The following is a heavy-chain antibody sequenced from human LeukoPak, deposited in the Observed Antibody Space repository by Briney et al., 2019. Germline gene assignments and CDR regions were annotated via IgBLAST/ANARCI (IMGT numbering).Heavy chain of an antibody. Sequence: PSETLSLTCAVYGGSFSGYYWSWIRQPPGKGLEWIGEINHSGSTNYNPSLKSRVTISVDTSKNQFSPKLSSVTAADTAVYYCARVWSSYYYYMDVWGKGTTVTVSS. J-gene: IGHJ6*03. CDR1: GGSFSGYY. CDR3: ARVWSSYYYYMDV. V-gene: IGHV4-34*01. D-gene: IGHD4/OR15-4a*01. CDR2: INHSGST.